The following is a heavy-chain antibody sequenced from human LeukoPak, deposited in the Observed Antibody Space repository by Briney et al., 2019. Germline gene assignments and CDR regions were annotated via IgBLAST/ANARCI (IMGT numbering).Heavy chain of an antibody. CDR2: IWYDGSNK. CDR1: GFTFSTYG. V-gene: IGHV3-33*01. J-gene: IGHJ4*02. Sequence: GGSLRLSCAASGFTFSTYGMHWVRQAPGKGLEGVAVIWYDGSNKYYADSVKGRFTISRDNSKNTVYLQMNSLRDEDTAVYYCAILGIAVAGTGYWGQGTLVTVSS. D-gene: IGHD6-19*01. CDR3: AILGIAVAGTGY.